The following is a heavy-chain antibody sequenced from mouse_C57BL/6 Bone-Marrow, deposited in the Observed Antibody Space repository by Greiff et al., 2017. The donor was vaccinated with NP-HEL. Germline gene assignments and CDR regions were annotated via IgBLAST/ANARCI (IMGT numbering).Heavy chain of an antibody. CDR2: IDPSDSYT. D-gene: IGHD2-4*01. CDR3: ASPIYYDYDGDY. Sequence: QVQLQQPGAELVRPGTSVKLSCKASGYTFTSYWMHWVKQRPGQGLEWIGVIDPSDSYTNYNQKFKGKATLTVDTSSSTAYMQLSSLTSEDSAVYYCASPIYYDYDGDYWGQGTTLTGSS. J-gene: IGHJ2*01. CDR1: GYTFTSYW. V-gene: IGHV1-59*01.